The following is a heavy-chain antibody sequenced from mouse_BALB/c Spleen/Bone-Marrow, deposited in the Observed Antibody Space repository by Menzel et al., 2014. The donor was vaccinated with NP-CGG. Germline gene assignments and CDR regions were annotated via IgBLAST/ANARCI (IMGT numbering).Heavy chain of an antibody. CDR3: ARPPIYYDYAWFAY. CDR2: INPDSSTI. J-gene: IGHJ3*01. V-gene: IGHV4-1*02. CDR1: GFDFXRYW. D-gene: IGHD2-4*01. Sequence: EVKLQESGGGLVQPGGSLKLSCAASGFDFXRYWMSWVRQAPGKGLEWIGEINPDSSTINYTPSLKDKFIISRDNAKNTLYLQMSKVRSEDTALYYCARPPIYYDYAWFAYWGQGTLVTVSA.